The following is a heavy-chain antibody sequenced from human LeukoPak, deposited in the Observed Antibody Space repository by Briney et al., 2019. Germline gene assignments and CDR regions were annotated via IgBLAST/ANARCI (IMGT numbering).Heavy chain of an antibody. CDR3: ARDGDGTSCSGFDP. V-gene: IGHV3-21*01. Sequence: GGSLRLSCAASGATFSSYSMNWVRQAPGKGLDWVSSISSSSSYIYYADSVKGRFTISRDNAKNSLYLQMNSLRAEDTAVYYCARDGDGTSCSGFDPWGQGTLVTVSS. CDR2: ISSSSSYI. D-gene: IGHD2-2*01. CDR1: GATFSSYS. J-gene: IGHJ5*02.